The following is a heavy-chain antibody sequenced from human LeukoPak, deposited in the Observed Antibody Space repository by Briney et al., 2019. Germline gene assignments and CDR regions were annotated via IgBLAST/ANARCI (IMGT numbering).Heavy chain of an antibody. J-gene: IGHJ4*02. CDR3: ARDSGEYYFDY. V-gene: IGHV1-3*01. D-gene: IGHD2-15*01. CDR1: GYTFTSYA. Sequence: ASVKVSCKASGYTFTSYAMHWVRQAPGRRLEWMGWINAGSGNTKYSQNFQGRVTISRDTSASTAYMELSSLTSEDTAVYYCARDSGEYYFDYWGQGTLVTVSS. CDR2: INAGSGNT.